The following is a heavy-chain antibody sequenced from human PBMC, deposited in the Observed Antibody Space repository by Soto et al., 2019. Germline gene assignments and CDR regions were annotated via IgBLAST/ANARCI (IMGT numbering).Heavy chain of an antibody. CDR3: AKVAVIFYYYYMDV. D-gene: IGHD2-15*01. J-gene: IGHJ6*03. CDR1: GFTFSSYG. Sequence: QVQLVESGGGVVQPGRSLRLSCAASGFTFSSYGMHWVRQAPGKGLEWVAVISYDGSNKYYADSVKGRFTISRDNSKNKLYLQMNSLRAEDTAVYYCAKVAVIFYYYYMDVWGKGTTVTVSS. CDR2: ISYDGSNK. V-gene: IGHV3-30*18.